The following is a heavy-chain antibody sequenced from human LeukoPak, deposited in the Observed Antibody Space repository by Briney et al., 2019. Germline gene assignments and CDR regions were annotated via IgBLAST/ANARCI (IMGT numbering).Heavy chain of an antibody. J-gene: IGHJ4*02. V-gene: IGHV1-46*01. CDR1: GCTYTSYY. CDR2: INPSGGDT. D-gene: IGHD1-14*01. Sequence: ASVTVSFKATGCTYTSYYIHWVRQAPGQGLEWMGIINPSGGDTSYAQKFQGRLTMTRDTSTNTVYMELTSLRSEDTAVYYCAREVMDNRCFYYWGQGTLVTVSS. CDR3: AREVMDNRCFYY.